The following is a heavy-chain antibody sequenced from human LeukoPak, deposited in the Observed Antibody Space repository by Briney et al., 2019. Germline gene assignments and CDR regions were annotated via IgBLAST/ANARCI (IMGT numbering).Heavy chain of an antibody. Sequence: ASVKVSCKASGYTFPNYGVTWVRQAPGQGLEWMGWISPYNGNTNYAQKLQGRVTMTTDTSTSTAYMELRSLRSDDTAVYYCARDDLSRPPRAAAGTYYYYYMDVWGKGTTVTVSS. V-gene: IGHV1-18*01. CDR1: GYTFPNYG. CDR3: ARDDLSRPPRAAAGTYYYYYMDV. D-gene: IGHD6-13*01. CDR2: ISPYNGNT. J-gene: IGHJ6*03.